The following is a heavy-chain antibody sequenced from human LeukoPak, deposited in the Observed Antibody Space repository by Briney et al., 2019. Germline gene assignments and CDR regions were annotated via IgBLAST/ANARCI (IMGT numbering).Heavy chain of an antibody. D-gene: IGHD1-26*01. V-gene: IGHV4-59*01. CDR2: IYYTGST. CDR1: GGSISSYY. J-gene: IGHJ3*02. Sequence: SETLSLTCTVSGGSISSYYWSWIRQPAGKGLEGMGYIYYTGSTTYNPSLKSPAPISVATSKNHFSLKLTSVTAADAAVYYCARGYSGHYYAFDIWGQGTMVTVSS. CDR3: ARGYSGHYYAFDI.